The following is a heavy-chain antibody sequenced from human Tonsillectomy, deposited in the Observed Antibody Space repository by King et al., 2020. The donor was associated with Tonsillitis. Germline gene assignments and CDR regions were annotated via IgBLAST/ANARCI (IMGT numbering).Heavy chain of an antibody. CDR3: ARDGAAWFDAFDI. Sequence: VQLVQSGGGLVKPGGSLRLSCAASGFTFSSDSMNWVRQAPGKGLEWVSSISSRSSYIYYADSVKGRFTISRDNAKNSLYLQMNSLRAEDTAVYYCARDGAAWFDAFDIWGQGTMVTVSS. D-gene: IGHD6-25*01. CDR2: ISSRSSYI. CDR1: GFTFSSDS. J-gene: IGHJ3*02. V-gene: IGHV3-21*01.